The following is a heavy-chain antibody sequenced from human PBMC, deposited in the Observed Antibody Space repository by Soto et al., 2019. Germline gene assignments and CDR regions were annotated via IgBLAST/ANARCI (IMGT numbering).Heavy chain of an antibody. J-gene: IGHJ4*02. D-gene: IGHD3-22*01. CDR2: VSGDSATT. CDR3: AKSDYYDSSGYFDY. CDR1: GFTFSNNA. Sequence: GGSLRLSCAASGFTFSNNAMTWVRQAPGKGLEWVSIVSGDSATTYYADSVKGRFTVSRDNSKNTVYLQMNSLRAEDTAVYYCAKSDYYDSSGYFDYWGQGTLVTVSS. V-gene: IGHV3-23*01.